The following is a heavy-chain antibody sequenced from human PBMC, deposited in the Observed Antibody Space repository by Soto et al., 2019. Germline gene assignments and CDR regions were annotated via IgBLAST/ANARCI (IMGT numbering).Heavy chain of an antibody. Sequence: EVQLVESGGGLVQPGGSLRLSCTASGFTFSSYWMSWVRQAPGKGLGWVANIKEDGSGKYYVDSVKGRFYISRDNARKSLYLQMNSLRVEDTAVYYCVRVGRLGGYWCQGALVTVSS. V-gene: IGHV3-7*03. CDR2: IKEDGSGK. CDR3: VRVGRLGGY. J-gene: IGHJ4*02. D-gene: IGHD3-16*01. CDR1: GFTFSSYW.